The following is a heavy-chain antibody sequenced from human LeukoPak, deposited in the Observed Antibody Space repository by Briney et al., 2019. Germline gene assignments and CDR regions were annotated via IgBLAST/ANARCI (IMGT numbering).Heavy chain of an antibody. J-gene: IGHJ3*02. D-gene: IGHD6-13*01. Sequence: PGGSLRLSCAASGFIFSNYAMSWVRQAPGKGPEWVSGISGGGGGTYYADSVKGRFTISRDNAKNSLYLQMNSLRAEDTAVYYCARDPVRIAAAGLEAFDIWGQGTMVTVSS. V-gene: IGHV3-23*01. CDR1: GFIFSNYA. CDR2: ISGGGGGT. CDR3: ARDPVRIAAAGLEAFDI.